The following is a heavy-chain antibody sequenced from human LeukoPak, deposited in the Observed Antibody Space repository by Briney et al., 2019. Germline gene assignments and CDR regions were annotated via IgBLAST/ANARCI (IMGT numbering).Heavy chain of an antibody. Sequence: SETLSLTCTVSGGSISSYYWSWIRQPPGKGLERIGYIYYSGSTNYNPSLKSRVTISVDTSKNQFSLKLSSVTAADTAVYYCARVKGYCSGGSCRPALFDYWGQGTLVTVSS. CDR1: GGSISSYY. D-gene: IGHD2-15*01. CDR3: ARVKGYCSGGSCRPALFDY. CDR2: IYYSGST. V-gene: IGHV4-59*01. J-gene: IGHJ4*02.